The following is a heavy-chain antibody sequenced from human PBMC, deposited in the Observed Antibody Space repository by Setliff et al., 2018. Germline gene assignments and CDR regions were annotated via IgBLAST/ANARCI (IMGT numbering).Heavy chain of an antibody. D-gene: IGHD6-19*01. CDR2: INDSGRS. CDR3: ARGSSYDKGWFPRTLYYYYYLDV. J-gene: IGHJ6*03. CDR1: GESFSGHY. Sequence: ASETLSLTCAVYGESFSGHYWNWIRQPPGKGLERIGEINDSGRSNYNPSLKSRLTMSVDTYKKQFSLTLTSVTAADTAVYYCARGSSYDKGWFPRTLYYYYYLDVWANGTTVTVSS. V-gene: IGHV4-34*01.